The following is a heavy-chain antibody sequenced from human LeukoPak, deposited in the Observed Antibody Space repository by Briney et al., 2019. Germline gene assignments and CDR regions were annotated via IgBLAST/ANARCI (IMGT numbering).Heavy chain of an antibody. Sequence: ASVKVSCKASGYTFTSYAMHWVRQAPGQRLEWMGWVNAGNGNTKYSQKFQGRVTITRDTSASTAYMELSSLRSEDTAVYYCARGRMVRGVIITYNWFDPWGQGTLVTVSS. D-gene: IGHD3-10*01. CDR2: VNAGNGNT. CDR1: GYTFTSYA. CDR3: ARGRMVRGVIITYNWFDP. V-gene: IGHV1-3*01. J-gene: IGHJ5*02.